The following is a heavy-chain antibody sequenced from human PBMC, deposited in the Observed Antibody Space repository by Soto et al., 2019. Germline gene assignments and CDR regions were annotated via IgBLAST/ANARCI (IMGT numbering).Heavy chain of an antibody. D-gene: IGHD2-2*02. CDR1: GGSFSGYY. CDR3: ARGGPYRLYAAFDI. CDR2: INHSGST. Sequence: SETLSLTCAVYGGSFSGYYWRWIRQPPGKGLEWIGEINHSGSTNYNPSLKSRVTISVDTSKNQFSLKLSSVTAADTAVYYCARGGPYRLYAAFDIWGQGTMVTVSS. J-gene: IGHJ3*02. V-gene: IGHV4-34*01.